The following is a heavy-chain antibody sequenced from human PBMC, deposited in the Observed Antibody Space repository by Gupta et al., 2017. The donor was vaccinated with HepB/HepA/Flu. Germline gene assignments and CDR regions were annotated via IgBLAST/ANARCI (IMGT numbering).Heavy chain of an antibody. CDR1: GFTFSSYW. V-gene: IGHV3-7*01. J-gene: IGHJ6*02. Sequence: EVQLVESGGGLVQPGGSLRLSCAASGFTFSSYWMSWVRQAPGKGLEWVANIKQDGSEKYYVDSVKGRFTISRDNAKNSLYLQMNSLRAEDTAVYYCARDHYDCWSGYYGMDVWGQGTTVTVSS. CDR2: IKQDGSEK. CDR3: ARDHYDCWSGYYGMDV. D-gene: IGHD3-3*01.